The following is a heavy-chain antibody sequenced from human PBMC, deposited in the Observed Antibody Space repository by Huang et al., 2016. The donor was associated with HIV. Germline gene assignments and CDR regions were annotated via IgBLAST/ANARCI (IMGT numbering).Heavy chain of an antibody. CDR2: IIPIVGKT. Sequence: QVQLVQSGAEVKKPGSSVKVSCKASGGTFNNYAISWVRQAPGQGLEWMGGIIPIVGKTNYAQRFQGRVMITADESTRTAYMELASLRSEDTAIYYCARARGSYYTNPFDYWGQGTLVTVSS. J-gene: IGHJ4*02. D-gene: IGHD1-26*01. CDR3: ARARGSYYTNPFDY. CDR1: GGTFNNYA. V-gene: IGHV1-69*01.